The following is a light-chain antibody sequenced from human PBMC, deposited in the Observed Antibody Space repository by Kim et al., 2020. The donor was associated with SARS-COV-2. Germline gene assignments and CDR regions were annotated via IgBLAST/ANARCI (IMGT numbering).Light chain of an antibody. J-gene: IGKJ1*01. CDR3: QQYNNWPKWT. CDR1: QSVSSN. CDR2: GAS. Sequence: SPGERAALSCRASQSVSSNLAWYQQKPGQAPRLRIYGASARATGIPARFTGSGSGTEFTLTISSLQSEDFAVYYCQQYNNWPKWTFGQGTKVDIK. V-gene: IGKV3-15*01.